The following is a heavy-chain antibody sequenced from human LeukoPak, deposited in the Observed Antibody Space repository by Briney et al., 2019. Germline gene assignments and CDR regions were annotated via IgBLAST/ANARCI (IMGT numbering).Heavy chain of an antibody. CDR2: ISSSSSTI. CDR3: AREGGSMTTVTTDSYFDY. J-gene: IGHJ4*02. V-gene: IGHV3-48*02. D-gene: IGHD4-17*01. CDR1: GFTFSSYS. Sequence: GGSLRLSCAASGFTFSSYSMNWVRQAPGKGLEWVSYISSSSSTIYYADSVKGRFTISRDNAKNSLYLQMNSLRDEDTAVYYCAREGGSMTTVTTDSYFDYWGQGTLVTVSS.